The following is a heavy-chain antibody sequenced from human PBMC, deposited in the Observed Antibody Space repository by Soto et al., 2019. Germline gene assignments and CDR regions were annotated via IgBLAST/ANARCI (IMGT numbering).Heavy chain of an antibody. D-gene: IGHD3-3*01. Sequence: PSETLSLTCTVSGDSISSSSYSWGWIRQPPGKGLEWIGSIYYSGSTYYSPSLKSRVTISVDTSKNQFSLNLSSVTAADTAVYYCARHAVFGVVPYYMDVWGKGTTVTVSS. CDR2: IYYSGST. V-gene: IGHV4-39*01. CDR3: ARHAVFGVVPYYMDV. CDR1: GDSISSSSYS. J-gene: IGHJ6*03.